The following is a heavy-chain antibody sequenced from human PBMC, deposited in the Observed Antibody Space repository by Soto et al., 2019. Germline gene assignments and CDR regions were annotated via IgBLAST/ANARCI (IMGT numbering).Heavy chain of an antibody. CDR1: GFIFDKYA. Sequence: GSLRVSWVASGFIFDKYAMSWVRQAPGKGLEWVSHVAAGGGHTYYAESVKGRFTISRDNSKNTLFLQINTLRADDTAIYFCARRTSFLGAFDYWGQGVLVTVSS. V-gene: IGHV3-23*01. CDR2: VAAGGGHT. D-gene: IGHD3-16*02. J-gene: IGHJ4*02. CDR3: ARRTSFLGAFDY.